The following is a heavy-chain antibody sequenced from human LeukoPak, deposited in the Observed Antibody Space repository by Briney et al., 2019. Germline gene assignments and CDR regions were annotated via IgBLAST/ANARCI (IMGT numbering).Heavy chain of an antibody. CDR1: GGSFSGYY. CDR3: ARPRGPFDY. V-gene: IGHV4-34*01. J-gene: IGHJ4*02. Sequence: SETLSLTCAVYGGSFSGYYWSWIRQPPGKGLEWIGEINHSGSTNYNPSLKSRVTISVDTSKNQFSLKLSSVTAADTAVYYCARPRGPFDYWGQGTLVTVSS. CDR2: INHSGST.